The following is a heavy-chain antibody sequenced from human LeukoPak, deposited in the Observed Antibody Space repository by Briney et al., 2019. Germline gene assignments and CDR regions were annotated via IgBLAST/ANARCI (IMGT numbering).Heavy chain of an antibody. Sequence: ASVKVSCKASGYTFSSYYIDWVRQAPGQGLEWMGVINPSGGSTRYAQKFQGRVTMTGDPSTRTVYMELSSLTSDDTAVYYCARGTIDAYWGKGTPVTVSS. J-gene: IGHJ4*02. CDR2: INPSGGST. CDR3: ARGTIDAY. V-gene: IGHV1-46*01. CDR1: GYTFSSYY. D-gene: IGHD3-9*01.